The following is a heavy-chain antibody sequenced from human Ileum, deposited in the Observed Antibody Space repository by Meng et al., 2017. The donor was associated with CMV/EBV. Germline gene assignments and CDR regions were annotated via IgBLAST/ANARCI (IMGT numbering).Heavy chain of an antibody. CDR3: ARDPRSGTYSYGMDV. Sequence: GGSLRLSCAASGFTFSSYAVHWVRQAPGKGLEWVAIISYDGYNKYYADSVKGRFTISRDNSKNTLYLQMNSLRAEDMAVYYCARDPRSGTYSYGMDVWGQGTTVTVSS. CDR2: ISYDGYNK. CDR1: GFTFSSYA. D-gene: IGHD3-10*01. V-gene: IGHV3-30-3*01. J-gene: IGHJ6*02.